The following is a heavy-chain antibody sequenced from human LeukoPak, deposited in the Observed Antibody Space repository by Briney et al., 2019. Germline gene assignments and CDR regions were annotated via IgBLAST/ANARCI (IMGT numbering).Heavy chain of an antibody. Sequence: GRSLRLSCAASGFTFSSYAMHWVRQAPGKGLEWVAVISYDGSNRYYADSVKGRFTISRDNSKNTLYLQMNSLRAEDTAVYYCARVGGRYYYYYGMDVWGQGTTVTVSS. CDR3: ARVGGRYYYYYGMDV. CDR1: GFTFSSYA. J-gene: IGHJ6*02. V-gene: IGHV3-30-3*01. CDR2: ISYDGSNR. D-gene: IGHD1-26*01.